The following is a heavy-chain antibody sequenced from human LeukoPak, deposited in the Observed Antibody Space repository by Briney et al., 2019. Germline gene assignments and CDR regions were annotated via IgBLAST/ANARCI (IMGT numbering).Heavy chain of an antibody. J-gene: IGHJ4*02. Sequence: ASVKVSCKASGYTFTGYYMHWVRQAPGQGLEWMGWINPNSGGTNYAQKFQGRVTMTRDTSISTAYMELSRLRSDDTAVYYCARDIDDFWSTNRGYFDYWGQGTLVTVSS. CDR3: ARDIDDFWSTNRGYFDY. V-gene: IGHV1-2*02. CDR2: INPNSGGT. D-gene: IGHD3-3*01. CDR1: GYTFTGYY.